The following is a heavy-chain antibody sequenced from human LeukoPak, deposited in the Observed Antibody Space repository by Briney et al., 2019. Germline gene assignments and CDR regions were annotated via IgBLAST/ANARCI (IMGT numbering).Heavy chain of an antibody. CDR1: GFTLSSSA. J-gene: IGHJ6*02. CDR2: ISGSGGST. D-gene: IGHD6-13*01. Sequence: GGSLRLSCAASGFTLSSSAMSWVRQAPGKGLEWVSAISGSGGSTYYADSVKGRFTISRDNSKNTLYLQMNSLRAEDTAVYYCAKFIAAAGTLLRYYYYYGMDVWGQGTTVTVSS. V-gene: IGHV3-23*01. CDR3: AKFIAAAGTLLRYYYYYGMDV.